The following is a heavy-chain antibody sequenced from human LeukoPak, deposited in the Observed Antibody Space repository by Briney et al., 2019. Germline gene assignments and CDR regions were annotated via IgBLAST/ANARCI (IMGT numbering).Heavy chain of an antibody. CDR1: GFTFSSYA. CDR3: AKTTDCSGSSCYAAGGY. CDR2: ICGGGGSA. J-gene: IGHJ4*02. Sequence: GGSLRHSCSASGFTFSSYAMSWVRPAPGEGLEWVSAICGGGGSAFYADSVKGRFTISRDNTKNTLYLQMNSLRAEDTAVYYCAKTTDCSGSSCYAAGGYWGQGTLVSVSS. D-gene: IGHD2-2*01. V-gene: IGHV3-23*01.